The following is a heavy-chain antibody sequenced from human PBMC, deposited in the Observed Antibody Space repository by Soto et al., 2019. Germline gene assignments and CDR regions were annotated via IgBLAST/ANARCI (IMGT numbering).Heavy chain of an antibody. V-gene: IGHV3-23*01. Sequence: RLSCASAGFTVNRYGMSWVRQAPGKGLEWVSAISASGDNTYYADSVKGRFTISRDSSNNTLYLQMNSLRADDTALYYCVKLRLELLYLNSWGLGALVTVSP. CDR2: ISASGDNT. CDR1: GFTVNRYG. J-gene: IGHJ5*01. CDR3: VKLRLELLYLNS. D-gene: IGHD1-7*01.